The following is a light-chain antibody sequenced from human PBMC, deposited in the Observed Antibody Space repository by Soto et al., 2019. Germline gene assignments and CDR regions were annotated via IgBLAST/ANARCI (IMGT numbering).Light chain of an antibody. J-gene: IGKJ2*01. CDR1: QSISSW. CDR3: QQYNSYSVYT. V-gene: IGKV1-5*03. CDR2: KAS. Sequence: DIQMTQSPSTLSASVGDRVTITCRASQSISSWLAWYQQKPGKAPKLPIYKASSLESGVPSRFSGSGSGTVFTLTISGLQPDDFATYCCQQYNSYSVYTFGQGTKLEIK.